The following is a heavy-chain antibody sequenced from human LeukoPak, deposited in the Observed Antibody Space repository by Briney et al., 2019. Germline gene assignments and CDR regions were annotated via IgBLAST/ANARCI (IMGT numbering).Heavy chain of an antibody. CDR2: ISSNGGNT. J-gene: IGHJ4*02. Sequence: GGSLRLSCAASGFIFSNHGLHWVRQAPGKGLEYVSAISSNGGNTFYANSVRGRFTISRDSSKNTLYLQMGSLRAEDTAVYYCSRDSHHGSGSYYNGYENWGQGTLVTVSS. D-gene: IGHD3-10*01. CDR1: GFIFSNHG. CDR3: SRDSHHGSGSYYNGYEN. V-gene: IGHV3-64*01.